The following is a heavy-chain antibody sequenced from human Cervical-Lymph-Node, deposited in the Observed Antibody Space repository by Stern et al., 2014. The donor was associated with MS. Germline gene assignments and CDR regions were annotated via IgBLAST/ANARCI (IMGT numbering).Heavy chain of an antibody. Sequence: QVQLQESGPGLVKPSQTLSLTCTVSGGSISSGGYYWSWSRQHPGKGLEWIGYIYYSGSPYYNPSLKSLVTISVDTSKNQFSLKLSSVTAADTAVYYCARIVDTGWFDPWGQGTLVTVSS. CDR2: IYYSGSP. J-gene: IGHJ5*02. CDR3: ARIVDTGWFDP. D-gene: IGHD5-18*01. V-gene: IGHV4-31*01. CDR1: GGSISSGGYY.